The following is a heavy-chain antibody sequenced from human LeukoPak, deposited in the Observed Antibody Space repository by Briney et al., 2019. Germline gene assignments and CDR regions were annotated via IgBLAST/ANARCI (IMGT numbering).Heavy chain of an antibody. J-gene: IGHJ4*02. D-gene: IGHD6-13*01. V-gene: IGHV3-9*01. CDR2: SL. CDR3: AKTNLRLGYSSSWYAPGYFDY. Sequence: SLGYADSVKGRFTISRDNAKTSLYLQMNSLRAEDTALYYCAKTNLRLGYSSSWYAPGYFDYWGQGTLVTVSS.